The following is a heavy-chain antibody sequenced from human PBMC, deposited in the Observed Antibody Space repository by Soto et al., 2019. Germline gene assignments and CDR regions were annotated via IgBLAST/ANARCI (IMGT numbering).Heavy chain of an antibody. Sequence: QVQLVQSGAEVKKPGASVKVSCKASGYTFTGYYLHWVRQAPGQALEWMGRIHPNSGGTNYAQRFQGRVTMTRDTSITSVYMVLSRLTSAGTVVYFCARLKDDFYFHHWGQGSLVTVSS. CDR1: GYTFTGYY. V-gene: IGHV1-2*05. CDR2: IHPNSGGT. J-gene: IGHJ4*02. CDR3: ARLKDDFYFHH. D-gene: IGHD1-1*01.